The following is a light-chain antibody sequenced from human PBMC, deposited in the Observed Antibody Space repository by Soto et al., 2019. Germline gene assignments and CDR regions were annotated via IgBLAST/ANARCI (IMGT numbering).Light chain of an antibody. V-gene: IGKV1-5*01. J-gene: IGKJ1*01. CDR1: QSISSW. CDR3: QKNNSYPST. CDR2: DAS. Sequence: DIQMTQSPSTLSASVGDRVTITCRASQSISSWLAWYQQKPGKAPKLLIYDASSLESGAPPRFSGSEPGTEFILPISSLKPDNFQTINCQKNNSYPSTFGQGTKVEIK.